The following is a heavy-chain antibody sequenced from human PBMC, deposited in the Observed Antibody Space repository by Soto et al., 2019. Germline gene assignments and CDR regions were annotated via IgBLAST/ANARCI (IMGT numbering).Heavy chain of an antibody. D-gene: IGHD3-3*01. CDR2: IYYSGST. CDR3: ASRYDFWSGHYI. CDR1: GGSISSSSYY. Sequence: PSETLSLTCTVSGGSISSSSYYWGWIRQPPGKGLEWIGSIYYSGSTYYNPSLKSRVTISVDTSKNQFSLKLSSVTAADTAVYYCASRYDFWSGHYIWGQGTLVTVS. V-gene: IGHV4-39*01. J-gene: IGHJ4*02.